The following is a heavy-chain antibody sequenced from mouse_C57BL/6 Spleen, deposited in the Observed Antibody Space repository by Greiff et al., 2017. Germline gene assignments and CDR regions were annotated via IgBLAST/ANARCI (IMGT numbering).Heavy chain of an antibody. CDR1: GYTFTSYW. J-gene: IGHJ4*01. D-gene: IGHD3-2*01. Sequence: QVHVKQPGAELVKPGASVKMSCKASGYTFTSYWITWVKQRPGQGLAWIGDIYPGSGSTNYNEKFKCKATLTVDTSSSTAYMQLSSLTSEDSAVYYYARLDRMDYWGQGTSVTVSS. CDR3: ARLDRMDY. CDR2: IYPGSGST. V-gene: IGHV1-55*01.